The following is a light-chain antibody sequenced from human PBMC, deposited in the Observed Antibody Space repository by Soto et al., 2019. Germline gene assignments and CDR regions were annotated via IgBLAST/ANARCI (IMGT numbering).Light chain of an antibody. CDR1: QNVNRY. Sequence: IQLTQSPSSLSASVGDRVTITCQTSQNVNRYLNWYQEQPGKAPKLLIYAASILQSGVPSRFSGSGSGTDFTLAISSLHPEDFTTYYCQQSYGIPQTFGPGTKVEIK. V-gene: IGKV1-39*01. CDR2: AAS. CDR3: QQSYGIPQT. J-gene: IGKJ1*01.